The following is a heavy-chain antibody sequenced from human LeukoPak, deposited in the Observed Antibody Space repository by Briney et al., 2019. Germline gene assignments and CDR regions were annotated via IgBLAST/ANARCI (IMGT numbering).Heavy chain of an antibody. CDR3: AREGGDGPFDY. CDR1: GYTFTSYY. Sequence: ASVKVSCKASGYTFTSYYMHWVRQAPGQGLEWMGIINPSGGSTSYAQKFQGRVTMTRDTSTSTVYMELGSLRSEDTAVYYCAREGGDGPFDYWGQGTLVTVSS. D-gene: IGHD1-26*01. J-gene: IGHJ4*02. CDR2: INPSGGST. V-gene: IGHV1-46*01.